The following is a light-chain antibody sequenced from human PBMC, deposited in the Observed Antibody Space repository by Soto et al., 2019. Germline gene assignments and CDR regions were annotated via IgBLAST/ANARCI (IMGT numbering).Light chain of an antibody. V-gene: IGKV3-15*01. CDR3: QQDNNWPPT. CDR2: GAS. CDR1: QSVSSN. J-gene: IGKJ1*01. Sequence: EIVMTQSPATLSVSPGERATLSCRASQSVSSNLAWYQQKPGQAPRLLIYGASTRATGIPARFSGSGSGTEFTLTNSSLQSEDFAVYYCQQDNNWPPTFGQGTKVELK.